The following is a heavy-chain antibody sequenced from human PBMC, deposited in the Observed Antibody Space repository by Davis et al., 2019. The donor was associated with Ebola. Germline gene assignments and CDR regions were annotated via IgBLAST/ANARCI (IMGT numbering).Heavy chain of an antibody. CDR1: GYTFTSYG. J-gene: IGHJ3*02. V-gene: IGHV1-18*01. D-gene: IGHD4-17*01. CDR3: ARDRPVEGDYGSFDI. Sequence: AASVKVSCKASGYTFTSYGISWVRQAPGQGLEWMGWISAYNGNTNYAQKLQGRVTMTTDTSTSTAYMELSSLRSEDTAVYYCARDRPVEGDYGSFDIWGQGTMVTVSS. CDR2: ISAYNGNT.